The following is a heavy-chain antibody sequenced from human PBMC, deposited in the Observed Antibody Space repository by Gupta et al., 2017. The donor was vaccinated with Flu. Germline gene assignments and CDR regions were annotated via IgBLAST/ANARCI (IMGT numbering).Heavy chain of an antibody. CDR3: TTDFGAPVGTWNYYYYMDV. Sequence: EVQLVDSGGGLVKPGGSLRLFCAASGLTSSNAWMNLFRQAPGMGLAGVGRIKSKTAGGTTEYAARGKGRYTISRDDSKNTLYLQMNSLKTEDTAVYYCTTDFGAPVGTWNYYYYMDVWGKGTTVTVSS. D-gene: IGHD6-13*01. V-gene: IGHV3-15*01. CDR1: GLTSSNAW. J-gene: IGHJ6*03. CDR2: IKSKTAGGTT.